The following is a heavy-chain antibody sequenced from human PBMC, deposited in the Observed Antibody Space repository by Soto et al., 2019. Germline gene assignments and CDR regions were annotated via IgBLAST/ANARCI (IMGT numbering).Heavy chain of an antibody. CDR2: INHSGST. V-gene: IGHV4-34*01. D-gene: IGHD3-22*01. CDR1: GGSFSGYY. J-gene: IGHJ5*02. Sequence: PSETLSLTCAVYGGSFSGYYWSWIRQPPGKGLEWIGEINHSGSTNYNPSLKSRVTISVDTSKNQFSLKLSSVTAADTAVYYCARDSYYYDSSGYYLNWFDPWGQGTLVTVSS. CDR3: ARDSYYYDSSGYYLNWFDP.